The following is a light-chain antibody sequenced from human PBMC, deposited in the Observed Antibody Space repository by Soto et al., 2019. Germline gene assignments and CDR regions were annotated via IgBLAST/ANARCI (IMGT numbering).Light chain of an antibody. J-gene: IGLJ1*01. Sequence: QSVLTQPPSASGSPGQSVTISCTGTSSDVGGYYYVSWYQHHPGKAPKLMIYDVSKRPSGVPDRFSGSKSGNTASLTVSGLQAEDEADYYCSSYAGSNNYVFGTGTKLTVL. V-gene: IGLV2-8*01. CDR1: SSDVGGYYY. CDR2: DVS. CDR3: SSYAGSNNYV.